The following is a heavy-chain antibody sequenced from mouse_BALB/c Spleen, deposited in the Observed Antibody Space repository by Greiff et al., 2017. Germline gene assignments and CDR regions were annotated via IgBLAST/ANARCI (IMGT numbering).Heavy chain of an antibody. CDR3: ASDYGSSYWFAY. CDR2: IDPANGNT. J-gene: IGHJ3*01. V-gene: IGHV14-3*02. D-gene: IGHD1-1*01. Sequence: EVKLVESGAELVKPGASVKLSCTASGFNIKDTYMHWVKQRPEQGLEWIGRIDPANGNTKYDPKFQGKATITADTSSNTAYLQLSSLTSEDTAVYYCASDYGSSYWFAYWAKGLWSLSLQ. CDR1: GFNIKDTY.